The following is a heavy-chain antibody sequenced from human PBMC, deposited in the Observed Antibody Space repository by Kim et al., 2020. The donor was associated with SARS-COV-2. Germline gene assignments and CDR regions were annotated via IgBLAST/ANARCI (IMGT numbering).Heavy chain of an antibody. J-gene: IGHJ5*02. D-gene: IGHD3-22*01. Sequence: ASVKVSCKPSGYTFTSYGISWVRQAPGQGLEWMGWISAYNGNTNYAQKLQGRVTMTTDTSTSTAYMELRSLRSDDTAVYYCARGGDYYDSSGSNWFDPWGQGTLVTVSS. CDR2: ISAYNGNT. CDR1: GYTFTSYG. CDR3: ARGGDYYDSSGSNWFDP. V-gene: IGHV1-18*01.